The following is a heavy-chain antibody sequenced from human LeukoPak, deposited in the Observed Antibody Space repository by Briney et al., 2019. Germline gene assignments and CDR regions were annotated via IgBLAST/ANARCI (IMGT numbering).Heavy chain of an antibody. V-gene: IGHV3-64*01. D-gene: IGHD5-12*01. J-gene: IGHJ4*02. CDR2: ISSNGAGT. Sequence: GGSLRLSCAAPGFTFSNYGMHCVRQAPGKGLEYVSGISSNGAGTYYANSMKGRFTISRDNSKNTVYLQVGSLRADDMAVYFCAREEVGGYDYFFDYWGQGTPVTVSS. CDR1: GFTFSNYG. CDR3: AREEVGGYDYFFDY.